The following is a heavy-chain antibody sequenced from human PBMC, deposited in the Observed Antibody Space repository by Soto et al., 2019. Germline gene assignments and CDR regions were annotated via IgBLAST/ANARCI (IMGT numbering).Heavy chain of an antibody. V-gene: IGHV3-11*06. D-gene: IGHD1-1*01. Sequence: GGALKLSCAAPGFTFNEYYMSLVRPAPGKGLEWISYSSNSGTFARYADSVKGRFSISRDNAKNSLYLQINSLRGDDTAIYYCARSGDNYNLLDYWGQGTPVTVSS. J-gene: IGHJ4*02. CDR3: ARSGDNYNLLDY. CDR2: SSNSGTFA. CDR1: GFTFNEYY.